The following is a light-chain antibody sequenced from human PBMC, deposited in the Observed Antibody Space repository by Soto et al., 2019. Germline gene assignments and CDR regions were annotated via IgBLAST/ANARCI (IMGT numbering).Light chain of an antibody. CDR1: SGHSTYA. CDR2: VNSDGSH. J-gene: IGLJ1*01. Sequence: QSVLTQSPSASASLGDSVKLTCTLSSGHSTYAIAWHQQQPEKAPRYLMKVNSDGSHTKGDGIPDRFSGSSSGAERYLTIAGLQSEDEADYSCQPWDGRPYVFGTATKLTVL. V-gene: IGLV4-69*02. CDR3: QPWDGRPYV.